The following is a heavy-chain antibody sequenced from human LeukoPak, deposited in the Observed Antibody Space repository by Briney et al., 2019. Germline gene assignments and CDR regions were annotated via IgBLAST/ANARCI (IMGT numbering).Heavy chain of an antibody. CDR2: IYHSGST. CDR3: ARENEDNWNVRDAFDI. J-gene: IGHJ3*02. V-gene: IGHV4-30-2*01. D-gene: IGHD1-1*01. CDR1: GGSISSGGYS. Sequence: SETLSLTCAVSGGSISSGGYSWSWIRQPPGKGLEWIGYIYHSGSTYYNPSLKSRVTISVDRSKNQFSLKLSSVTAADTAVYYCARENEDNWNVRDAFDIWGQGTMVTVSS.